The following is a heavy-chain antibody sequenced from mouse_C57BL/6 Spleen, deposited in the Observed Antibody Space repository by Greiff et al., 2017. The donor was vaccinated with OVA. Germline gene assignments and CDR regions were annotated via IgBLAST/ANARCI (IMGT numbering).Heavy chain of an antibody. J-gene: IGHJ3*01. Sequence: EVHLVESGGGLVKPGGSLKLSCAASGFTFSDYGMHWVRQAPEKGLEWVAYISSGSSTIYYADTVKGRFTISRDNAKNTLFLQMTRLRSEDTAMYYCAGRGIYYGNEGFAYWGQGTLVTVSA. CDR2: ISSGSSTI. V-gene: IGHV5-17*01. D-gene: IGHD2-1*01. CDR1: GFTFSDYG. CDR3: AGRGIYYGNEGFAY.